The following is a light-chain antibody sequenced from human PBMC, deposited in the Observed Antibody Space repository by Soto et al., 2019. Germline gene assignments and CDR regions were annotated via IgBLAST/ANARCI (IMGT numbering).Light chain of an antibody. CDR3: QQYGSSPRYI. CDR1: QSVSSSY. V-gene: IGKV3-20*01. CDR2: GAS. J-gene: IGKJ2*01. Sequence: EIVLTQSPGTLSLSPGERATLSCRASQSVSSSYLAWYQQKPGQAPRLLIYGASSRATGIPDRFSGSGSGTDFTLSISRLEPEDFAGYYCQQYGSSPRYIFVQGTKLEIK.